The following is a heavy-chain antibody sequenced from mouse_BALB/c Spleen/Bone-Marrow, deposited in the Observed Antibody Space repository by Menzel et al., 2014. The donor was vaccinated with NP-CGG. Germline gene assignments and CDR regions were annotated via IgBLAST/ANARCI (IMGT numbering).Heavy chain of an antibody. D-gene: IGHD1-1*01. Sequence: QVQLQHSGAELVKPGASVKLSCKASGYTFTSYWMHWVKLRPGQGVEWIGEINPSNGGANYNERFKRKATLTVDKSSSTAYMQLSSLTSEDSAVYYCATSYYYAGSRGNSWGQGTTLTVSS. CDR1: GYTFTSYW. J-gene: IGHJ2*01. CDR2: INPSNGGA. V-gene: IGHV1S81*02. CDR3: ATSYYYAGSRGNS.